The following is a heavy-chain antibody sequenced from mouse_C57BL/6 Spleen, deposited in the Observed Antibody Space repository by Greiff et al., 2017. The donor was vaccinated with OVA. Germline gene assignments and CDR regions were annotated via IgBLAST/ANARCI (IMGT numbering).Heavy chain of an antibody. D-gene: IGHD1-1*01. V-gene: IGHV1-64*01. CDR2: IHPNSGST. Sequence: QVQLQQPGAELVKPGASVKLSCKASGYTFTSYWMHWVKQRPGQGLEWIGMIHPNSGSTNYNEKFKSKATLTVDKSSSTAYMQLSSLTSEDSAVYYCAPITTVVATNFEVWGTGTTVTVSS. CDR1: GYTFTSYW. J-gene: IGHJ1*03. CDR3: APITTVVATNFEV.